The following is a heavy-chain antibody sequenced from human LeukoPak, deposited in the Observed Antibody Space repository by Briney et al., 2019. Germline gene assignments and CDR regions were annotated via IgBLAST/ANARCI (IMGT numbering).Heavy chain of an antibody. D-gene: IGHD3-9*01. J-gene: IGHJ4*02. V-gene: IGHV4-4*07. CDR2: IYTSGST. CDR3: ARDLRYYDILTGYYTSSTFDY. Sequence: SETLSLTCTVSGGSISSYYWSWIRQPAGKGLEWIGRIYTSGSTNYNPSLKSRVTMSVDTSKNQFSLKLSSVTAADTAVYYCARDLRYYDILTGYYTSSTFDYWGQGTLVTVSS. CDR1: GGSISSYY.